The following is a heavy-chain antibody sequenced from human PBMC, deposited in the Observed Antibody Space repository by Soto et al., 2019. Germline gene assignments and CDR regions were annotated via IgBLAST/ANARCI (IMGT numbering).Heavy chain of an antibody. J-gene: IGHJ4*02. D-gene: IGHD6-25*01. CDR2: IYYSGST. Sequence: QLQLQESGPGLVKPSETLSLTCTVSGGSISSSSYSWGWIRQPPGKGLEWIGSIYYSGSTFYSPSPRSRVTISVDTSKNQFSLRVSSVTAADTAVYYCAREYSSAPDYWGQGTLVTVSS. V-gene: IGHV4-39*02. CDR1: GGSISSSSYS. CDR3: AREYSSAPDY.